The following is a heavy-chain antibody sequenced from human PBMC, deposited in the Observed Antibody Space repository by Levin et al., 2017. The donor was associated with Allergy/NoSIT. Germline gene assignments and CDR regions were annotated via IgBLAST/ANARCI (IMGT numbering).Heavy chain of an antibody. CDR1: GFRFSSHA. CDR2: ISYDGRQV. CDR3: ARDTTVVIIAATPGVIDS. J-gene: IGHJ4*02. Sequence: QAGGSLRLSCEASGFRFSSHAMHWVRQAPGKGQEWVAVISYDGRQVYYADSVRGRFTISRDNSAAMLYLQMNSLGGADTAVYYCARDTTVVIIAATPGVIDSWGQGVLVTVSS. V-gene: IGHV3-30*04. D-gene: IGHD2-15*01.